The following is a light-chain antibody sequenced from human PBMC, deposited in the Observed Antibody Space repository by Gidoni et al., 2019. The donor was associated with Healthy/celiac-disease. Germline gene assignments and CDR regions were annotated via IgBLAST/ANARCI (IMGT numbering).Light chain of an antibody. CDR2: AAS. CDR1: QSSSSY. Sequence: DIQMTQSPSSLSASVGDRVTITGRASQSSSSYLNWYQQKPGKDPQLLLYAASSLQSGVLSRFCGSGSGTDFTLTISSLQPEDFATYYCQQSYSTPLYTFGQGTKLEIK. CDR3: QQSYSTPLYT. V-gene: IGKV1-39*01. J-gene: IGKJ2*01.